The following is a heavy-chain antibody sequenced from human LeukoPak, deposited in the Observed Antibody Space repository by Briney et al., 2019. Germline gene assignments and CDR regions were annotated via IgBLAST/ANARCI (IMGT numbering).Heavy chain of an antibody. J-gene: IGHJ3*02. D-gene: IGHD1-26*01. CDR1: GGSISSGSYY. V-gene: IGHV4-61*02. CDR2: IYTSGST. Sequence: SETLSLTCTVSGGSISSGSYYWSWIRQPAGKGLEWIGRIYTSGSTNYNPSLKSRVTISLDTSKNQFSLKLSSVTAADTAVYYCARDSGSYEVDAFDTWGQGTMVTVSS. CDR3: ARDSGSYEVDAFDT.